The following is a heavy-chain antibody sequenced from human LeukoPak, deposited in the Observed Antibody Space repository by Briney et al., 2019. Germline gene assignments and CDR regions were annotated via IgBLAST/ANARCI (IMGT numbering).Heavy chain of an antibody. CDR3: AKEGGYIYGLFDS. CDR1: GFTFSSYG. J-gene: IGHJ4*02. D-gene: IGHD5-18*01. CDR2: ISGSGGTT. Sequence: PGGSLRLSCAASGFTFSSYGMSWVRQAPGKGLEWVSSISGSGGTTYYADSVKGRFTISRDNSKNTLFLQMNSLRAEDTAAYFCAKEGGYIYGLFDSWGQGIQVTVSS. V-gene: IGHV3-23*01.